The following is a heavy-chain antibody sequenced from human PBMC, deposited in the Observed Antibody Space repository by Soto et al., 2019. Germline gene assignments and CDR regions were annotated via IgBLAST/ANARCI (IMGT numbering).Heavy chain of an antibody. J-gene: IGHJ4*02. V-gene: IGHV4-61*01. D-gene: IGHD3-10*01. CDR2: IYYSGST. CDR1: GGSVSSGSYY. Sequence: QVQLQESGPGLVKPSETLSLTCTVSGGSVSSGSYYWSWIRQPPGKGLEWIGYIYYSGSTNYNPSLKSRVTISVDTSKNQFSLKLSSVTAADTAVYYCARAGMGVPFDYWGQGTLATVSS. CDR3: ARAGMGVPFDY.